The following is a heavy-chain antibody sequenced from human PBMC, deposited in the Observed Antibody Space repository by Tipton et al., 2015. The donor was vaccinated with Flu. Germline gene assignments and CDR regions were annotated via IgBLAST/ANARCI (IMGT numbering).Heavy chain of an antibody. CDR3: AGRSVDTAMAYYYYSGMDV. D-gene: IGHD5-18*01. CDR2: IYSGGST. CDR1: GFTVSSNY. J-gene: IGHJ6*02. V-gene: IGHV3-53*01. Sequence: MQLVQSGGGLIQPGGSLRLSCAASGFTVSSNYMSWVRQAPGKGLEWVSVIYSGGSTYYADSVKGRFTISRDNSKNTLYLQMNSLRAEDTAVYYCAGRSVDTAMAYYYYSGMDVWGQGTTVTVSS.